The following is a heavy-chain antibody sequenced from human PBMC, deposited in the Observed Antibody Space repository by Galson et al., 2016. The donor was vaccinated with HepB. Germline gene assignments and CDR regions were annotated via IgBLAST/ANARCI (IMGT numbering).Heavy chain of an antibody. J-gene: IGHJ5*02. Sequence: SLRLSCAASGFTFDDYAMHWVRQVPGKGLQWVSGITWNSYNIDYADSVKGRFTISRDNARNSLYLQMNSVRPKDTALYYCARDVGGTYSGWFDAWGQGTLVTVSS. D-gene: IGHD3-10*01. V-gene: IGHV3-9*01. CDR2: ITWNSYNI. CDR3: ARDVGGTYSGWFDA. CDR1: GFTFDDYA.